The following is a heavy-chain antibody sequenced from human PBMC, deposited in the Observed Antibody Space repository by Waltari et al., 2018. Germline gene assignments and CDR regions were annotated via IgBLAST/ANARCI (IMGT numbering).Heavy chain of an antibody. Sequence: QVQLVQSGAEVKKPGSSVKVSCKASGGTFSSYAISWVRQAPGQGLEWMGGIIPILGIANYAQKFQGRVTITADESTSTAYMELSSLRSEDTAVYYCARHTVRRGYFDYWGQGTLVTVSS. V-gene: IGHV1-69*04. J-gene: IGHJ4*02. CDR2: IIPILGIA. CDR3: ARHTVRRGYFDY. CDR1: GGTFSSYA. D-gene: IGHD3-10*01.